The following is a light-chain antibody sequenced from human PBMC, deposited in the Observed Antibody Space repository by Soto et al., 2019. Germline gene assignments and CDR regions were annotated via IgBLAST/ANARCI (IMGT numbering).Light chain of an antibody. J-gene: IGLJ1*01. V-gene: IGLV2-14*03. CDR2: DVS. CDR3: SSYTGSSTYV. CDR1: SSDVGGYNY. Sequence: QSALTQPASVSGSPGQSITISCTGTSSDVGGYNYVSWYQQHPGKAPKLMIYDVSNRPSGVSNRFSGSKSGNTASLTISGLQAEDASDYYCSSYTGSSTYVFGTGTKLTVL.